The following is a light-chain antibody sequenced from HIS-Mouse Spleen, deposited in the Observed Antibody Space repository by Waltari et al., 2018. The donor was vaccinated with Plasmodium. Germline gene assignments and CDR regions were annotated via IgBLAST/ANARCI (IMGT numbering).Light chain of an antibody. CDR1: HSISSW. V-gene: IGKV1-5*03. Sequence: DIQTTQSPSTLSASVGDRVTTTCRASHSISSWLAWYQQKPGKAPKLLIYKASSLESGVPSRFSGSGSGTEFTLTISSLQPDDFATYYCQQYNSYSWTFGQGTKVEIK. CDR3: QQYNSYSWT. J-gene: IGKJ1*01. CDR2: KAS.